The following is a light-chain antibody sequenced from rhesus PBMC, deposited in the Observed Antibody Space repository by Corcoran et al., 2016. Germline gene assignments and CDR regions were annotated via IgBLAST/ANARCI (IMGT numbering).Light chain of an antibody. V-gene: IGKV1-32*02. CDR1: QGISSY. CDR2: SAK. CDR3: QQGNSNPYS. Sequence: DIQMSQSPSSLSASVGDRVTITCRASQGISSYLNWYQQKPGKAPKLLIYSAKSLERGVPSRFNGSGSGTDFTLTISSLQPEDFATYYCQQGNSNPYSFGQGTKVEIK. J-gene: IGKJ2*01.